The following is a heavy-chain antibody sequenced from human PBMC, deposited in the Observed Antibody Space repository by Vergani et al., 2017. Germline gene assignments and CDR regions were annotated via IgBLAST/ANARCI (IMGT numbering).Heavy chain of an antibody. D-gene: IGHD4-17*01. CDR2: ISGSGGST. V-gene: IGHV3-23*01. CDR3: ATNPTVTTLAPDAFDI. Sequence: EVQLLESGGGLVQPGGSLRLSCAASGFTFSSYAMSWVRQAPGKGLEWVSAISGSGGSTYYADSVKGRFTISRDNSKNTLYLQMNSLRAEDTAVYYCATNPTVTTLAPDAFDIWGQGTMVTVSS. CDR1: GFTFSSYA. J-gene: IGHJ3*02.